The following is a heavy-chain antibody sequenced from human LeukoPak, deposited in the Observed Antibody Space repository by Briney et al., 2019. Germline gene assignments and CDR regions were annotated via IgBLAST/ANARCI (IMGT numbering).Heavy chain of an antibody. CDR3: AKEEWERKYFHGMDV. J-gene: IGHJ6*02. V-gene: IGHV3-23*01. D-gene: IGHD1-26*01. CDR2: ISGSGAST. Sequence: TGGSLRLSCAASGFTFSSYAMSWVRQVLGKGLEWVSGISGSGASTNYADSVKGRFTISRDNSKNTLYLQMNSLRVEDTAVYYCAKEEWERKYFHGMDVWGQGTTVTVFS. CDR1: GFTFSSYA.